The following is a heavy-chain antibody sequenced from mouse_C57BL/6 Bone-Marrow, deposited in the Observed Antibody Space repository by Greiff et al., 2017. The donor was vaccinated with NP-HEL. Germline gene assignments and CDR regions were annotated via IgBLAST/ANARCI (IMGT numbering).Heavy chain of an antibody. CDR3: ARAYYSNPWYFDV. CDR1: GFTFSSYA. V-gene: IGHV5-4*01. Sequence: EVQGVESGGGLVKPGGSLKLSCAASGFTFSSYAMSWVRQTPEKRLEWVATISDGGSYTYYPDNVKGRFTISRDNAKNNLYLQMSHLKSEDTAMYYCARAYYSNPWYFDVWGTGTTVTVSS. D-gene: IGHD2-5*01. J-gene: IGHJ1*03. CDR2: ISDGGSYT.